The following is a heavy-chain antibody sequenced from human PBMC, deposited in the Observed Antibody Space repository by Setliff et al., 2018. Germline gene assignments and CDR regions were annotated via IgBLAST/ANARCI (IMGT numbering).Heavy chain of an antibody. CDR1: GASVTSFDYY. V-gene: IGHV4-30-4*01. J-gene: IGHJ4*02. CDR2: ISHGVST. D-gene: IGHD2-2*01. CDR3: ARTHCTTTSCFYLHY. Sequence: SETLSLTCTVSGASVTSFDYYWSWIRQPPGKGLEYIGHISHGVSTSYSPSLKSRLSISADTSKNQFSLKLTSVTAADTAVYYCARTHCTTTSCFYLHYWGQGTVVTVS.